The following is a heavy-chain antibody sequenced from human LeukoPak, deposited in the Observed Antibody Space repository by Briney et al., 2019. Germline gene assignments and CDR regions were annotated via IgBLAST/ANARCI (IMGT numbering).Heavy chain of an antibody. CDR2: ISGNAGST. J-gene: IGHJ6*02. Sequence: GGSLRLSCAASGFTVSNNHMSWVRQAPGKGLEWVSGISGNAGSTYYADSVEGRFTIARDNSKNTLYLQMNSLRAEDTAVYYCAKDSTGYNWNYGWWYYYYGMDVWGQGTTVTVSS. CDR3: AKDSTGYNWNYGWWYYYYGMDV. CDR1: GFTVSNNH. D-gene: IGHD1-7*01. V-gene: IGHV3-23*01.